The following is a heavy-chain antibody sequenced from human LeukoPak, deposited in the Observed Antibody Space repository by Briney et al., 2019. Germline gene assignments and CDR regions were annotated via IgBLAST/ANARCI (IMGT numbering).Heavy chain of an antibody. Sequence: ASVKVSCKASGYTFTSYAMNWVRQAPGQGLEWMGGIIPIFGTANYAQKFQGRVTITADESTSTAYMELSSLRSEDTAVYCCARTYDILTGSYYYYGMDVWGQGTTVTVSS. D-gene: IGHD3-9*01. CDR1: GYTFTSYA. V-gene: IGHV1-69*01. CDR2: IIPIFGTA. J-gene: IGHJ6*02. CDR3: ARTYDILTGSYYYYGMDV.